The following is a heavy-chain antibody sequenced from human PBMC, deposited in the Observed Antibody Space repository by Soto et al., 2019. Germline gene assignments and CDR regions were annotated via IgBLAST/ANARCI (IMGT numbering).Heavy chain of an antibody. CDR1: GYPFSHYY. CDR2: INPVGGAT. D-gene: IGHD3-10*01. Sequence: GASLKVSCKSSGYPFSHYYIHWVRQAPGQGLEWMGMINPVGGATTYAQKFQGEVTLTMDTSTATVYMELSSLTSEDTAVYYCARPGFFGEFYFGYWGQGSLVTVSS. CDR3: ARPGFFGEFYFGY. J-gene: IGHJ4*02. V-gene: IGHV1-46*01.